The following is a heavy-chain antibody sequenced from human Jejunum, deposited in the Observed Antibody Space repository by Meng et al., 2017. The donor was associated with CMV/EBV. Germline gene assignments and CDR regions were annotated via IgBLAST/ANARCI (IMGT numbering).Heavy chain of an antibody. J-gene: IGHJ5*02. D-gene: IGHD3-3*01. Sequence: EVQLVESGGGLIQPGGSLRVSCAASGFTLSTYWVHWVRQEPGKGLVWVARTDDGDGSTTNYADSVKGRFTISRDNAKNTLYLQMNSLRTDDTAVYYCTKRGQVKLESWGQGTLVTFSS. CDR3: TKRGQVKLES. V-gene: IGHV3-74*01. CDR2: TDDGDGSTT. CDR1: GFTLSTYW.